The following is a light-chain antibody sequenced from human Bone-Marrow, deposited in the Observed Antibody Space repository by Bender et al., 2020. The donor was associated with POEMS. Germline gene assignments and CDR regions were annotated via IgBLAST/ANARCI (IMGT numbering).Light chain of an antibody. J-gene: IGLJ1*01. CDR3: CSYAGSRSRV. CDR1: SSDVGGYDY. CDR2: DVT. Sequence: QSALTQPASLSGSPGQSVTISCTGTSSDVGGYDYVSWYQLRPGKAPTLLIYDVTKRPSGVPPRFSGSKSGNTASLTISGLQVEDDADYYCCSYAGSRSRVFGAGTKVTVL. V-gene: IGLV2-14*03.